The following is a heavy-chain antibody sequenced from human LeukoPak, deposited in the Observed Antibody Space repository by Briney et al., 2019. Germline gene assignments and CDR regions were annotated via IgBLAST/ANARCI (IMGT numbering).Heavy chain of an antibody. CDR3: AKDRSIAVAHNCYDP. V-gene: IGHV3-23*01. D-gene: IGHD6-6*01. Sequence: GGSLRLSCAASGFTFSTYEMRWVRQAPGKGLEWVSAISGGGGSTYYADSVKGRFTISRDNSKNTLFLQTNSLRAEDTAVYYCAKDRSIAVAHNCYDPSGQGTLVTVSA. CDR1: GFTFSTYE. J-gene: IGHJ5*02. CDR2: ISGGGGST.